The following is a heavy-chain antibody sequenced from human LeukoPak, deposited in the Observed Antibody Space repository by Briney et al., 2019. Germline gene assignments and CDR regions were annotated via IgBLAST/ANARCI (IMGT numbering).Heavy chain of an antibody. V-gene: IGHV3-30*04. CDR3: ARSRVVTTPGPS. CDR2: ISFDAKDK. J-gene: IGHJ1*01. D-gene: IGHD1-14*01. CDR1: GFTFSSYS. Sequence: TGGSLRLSCAASGFTFSSYSMHWVRQAPGKGLEWVAVISFDAKDKHYADSVKGRFTISRDNSNNTLFLQVNSLRPEDTAVYYCARSRVVTTPGPSWGQGTLVTVSS.